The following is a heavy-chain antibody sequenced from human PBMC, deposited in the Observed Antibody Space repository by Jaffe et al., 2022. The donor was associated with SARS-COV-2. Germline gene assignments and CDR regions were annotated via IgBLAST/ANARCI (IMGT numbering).Heavy chain of an antibody. V-gene: IGHV1-3*01. D-gene: IGHD3-9*01. Sequence: QVQLVQSGAEVKKPGASVKVSCKASGYTFTSYAMHWVRQAPGQRLEWMGRINAGNGNTKYSQKFQGRVTITRDTSASTAYMELSSLRSEDTAVYYCARDPGDYDSLTGQYYYYMDVWGKGTTVTVSS. CDR3: ARDPGDYDSLTGQYYYYMDV. CDR1: GYTFTSYA. CDR2: INAGNGNT. J-gene: IGHJ6*03.